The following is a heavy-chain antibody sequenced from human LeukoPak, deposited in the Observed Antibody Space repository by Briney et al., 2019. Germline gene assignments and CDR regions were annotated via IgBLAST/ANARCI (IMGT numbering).Heavy chain of an antibody. D-gene: IGHD3-22*01. Sequence: PGGSLRLSCAASGFTFSTYWMHWIRQPPGKGLEWIGEINHSGSTNYNPSLKSRVTISVDTSKNQFSLKLSSVTAADTAVYYCARVVWDSSAPAASGFDYWGQGTLVTVSS. J-gene: IGHJ4*02. V-gene: IGHV4-34*01. CDR1: GFTFSTYW. CDR3: ARVVWDSSAPAASGFDY. CDR2: INHSGST.